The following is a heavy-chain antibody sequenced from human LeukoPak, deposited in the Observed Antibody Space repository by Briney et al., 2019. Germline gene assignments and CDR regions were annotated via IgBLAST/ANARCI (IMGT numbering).Heavy chain of an antibody. CDR2: IYHSGST. Sequence: SETLSLTCAVSGGSISSGGYSWSWIRQPPGKGLEWIGYIYHSGSTYYNPSLKSRVTISVDRSKNQFSLKLSSVTAADTAVYYCARARCCSGGSCYYFDYWGQGTLVTVSS. J-gene: IGHJ4*02. D-gene: IGHD2-15*01. CDR3: ARARCCSGGSCYYFDY. CDR1: GGSISSGGYS. V-gene: IGHV4-30-2*01.